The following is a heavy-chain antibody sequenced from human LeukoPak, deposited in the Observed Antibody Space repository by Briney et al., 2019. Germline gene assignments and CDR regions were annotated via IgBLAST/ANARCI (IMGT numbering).Heavy chain of an antibody. CDR1: GGSFSGYY. V-gene: IGHV4-34*01. D-gene: IGHD1-7*01. J-gene: IGHJ6*03. Sequence: SETLSLTCAVYGGSFSGYYWSWIRQPPGKGLEWIGEINRSGSTNYNPSLKSRVTISVDTSKNQFSLKLSSVTAADTAVYYCARGHRYNWNYFYYYYMDVWGKGTTVTVSS. CDR3: ARGHRYNWNYFYYYYMDV. CDR2: INRSGST.